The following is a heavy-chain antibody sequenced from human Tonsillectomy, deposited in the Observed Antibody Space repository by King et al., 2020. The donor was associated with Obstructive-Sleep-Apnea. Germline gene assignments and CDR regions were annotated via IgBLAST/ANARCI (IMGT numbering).Heavy chain of an antibody. V-gene: IGHV3-49*03. CDR1: CFSFPDYA. D-gene: IGHD5-18*01. Sequence: VQLVESGGGLVRPGRSLRLSCKPSCFSFPDYAMTWFLQSPGTVLEWLGFIRSNVDVGTVEYAASVKGRFTLSRDDSTYITFLQLNSLKTEDTAVYYCGRGYTPADYWGPGTLVTVS. J-gene: IGHJ4*02. CDR3: GRGYTPADY. CDR2: IRSNVDVGTV.